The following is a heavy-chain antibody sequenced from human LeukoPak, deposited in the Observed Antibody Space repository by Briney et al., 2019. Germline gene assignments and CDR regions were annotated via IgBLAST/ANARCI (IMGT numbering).Heavy chain of an antibody. D-gene: IGHD3-22*01. J-gene: IGHJ4*02. CDR1: GFSFSIYG. V-gene: IGHV3-23*01. CDR2: ISANGINT. Sequence: GGTLRLSCAASGFSFSIYGMSWVRQAPGKGLHWLSAISANGINTYYADSVKGRFTISRDNSKNTLYLQMNSLRAEDTAVYYCAKEAYDSSGYHIDFWGQGTLVTVSS. CDR3: AKEAYDSSGYHIDF.